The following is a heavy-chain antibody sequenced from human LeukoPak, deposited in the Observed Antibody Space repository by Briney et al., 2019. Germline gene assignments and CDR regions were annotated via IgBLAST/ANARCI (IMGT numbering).Heavy chain of an antibody. V-gene: IGHV4-34*01. CDR3: ARGAMIGGVAYAPGE. CDR2: INHSGSV. CDR1: GGSLSGYY. D-gene: IGHD3-10*01. Sequence: SETLSLTCAANGGSLSGYYWSWIRQPPGKGLEWIGEINHSGSVNYNPSLKSRVTISVDTSKNQFSLKLTSVTAADTAVYYCARGAMIGGVAYAPGEWGQGTLVTVSS. J-gene: IGHJ4*02.